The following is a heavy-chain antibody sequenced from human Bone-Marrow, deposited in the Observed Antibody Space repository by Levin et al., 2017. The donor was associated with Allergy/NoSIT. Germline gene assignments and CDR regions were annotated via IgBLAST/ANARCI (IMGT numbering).Heavy chain of an antibody. V-gene: IGHV3-23*01. D-gene: IGHD6-13*01. CDR2: IGPSGDNT. CDR1: GFTFSSYA. Sequence: TGGSLRLSCAASGFTFSSYAMSWVRQAPGRGLEWVSAIGPSGDNTYYADSVKGRFTISRDNSKTTLYLQMSSLRAEDTALYYCVKRGAAAGPLDYWGQGTRVTVSS. CDR3: VKRGAAAGPLDY. J-gene: IGHJ4*02.